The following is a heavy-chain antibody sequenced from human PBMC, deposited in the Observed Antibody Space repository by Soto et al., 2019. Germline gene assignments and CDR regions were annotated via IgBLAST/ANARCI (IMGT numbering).Heavy chain of an antibody. CDR1: GYTFTNYG. J-gene: IGHJ4*02. CDR3: ARRRHLADNVELDY. V-gene: IGHV1-18*01. Sequence: QVQLVQSGAEVKKPGASVTVSCKASGYTFTNYGINWVRQAPGQGLEWMGWISAYSGHTNYAQKLQDRVTMTTDTATRTAYMELRSLRSDDTAVYYCARRRHLADNVELDYWGQGTLVTVSS. D-gene: IGHD6-19*01. CDR2: ISAYSGHT.